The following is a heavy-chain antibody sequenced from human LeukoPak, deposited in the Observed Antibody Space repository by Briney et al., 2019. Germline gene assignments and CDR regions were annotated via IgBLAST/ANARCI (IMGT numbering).Heavy chain of an antibody. J-gene: IGHJ6*03. CDR2: IWYDGRNQ. CDR3: ARTYYHMDV. CDR1: GFTFSSYA. Sequence: GSLRLSCAASGFTFSSYALHWVRQAPGKGLEWVAVIWYDGRNQYYADSVKGRFTISRDDSKNTLYLQMNSLRAEDTALYYCARTYYHMDVWGKGATVTVSS. V-gene: IGHV3-33*01.